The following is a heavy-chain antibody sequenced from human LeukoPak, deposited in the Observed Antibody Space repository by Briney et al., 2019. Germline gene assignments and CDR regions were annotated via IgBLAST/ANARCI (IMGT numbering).Heavy chain of an antibody. Sequence: ASVKVSCKASGYTFTSYGISWVRQAPGQGLEWMRWISAYNGNTNYAQKLQGRVTMTTDTSTSTAYMELRSLRSDDTAVYYCAREVRRHRYCSSTSCKPYGMDVWGQGTTVTVSS. CDR2: ISAYNGNT. J-gene: IGHJ6*02. CDR1: GYTFTSYG. CDR3: AREVRRHRYCSSTSCKPYGMDV. V-gene: IGHV1-18*01. D-gene: IGHD2-2*01.